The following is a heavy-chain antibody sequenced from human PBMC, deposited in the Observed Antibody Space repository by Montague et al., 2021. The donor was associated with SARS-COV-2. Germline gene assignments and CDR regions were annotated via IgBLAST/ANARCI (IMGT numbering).Heavy chain of an antibody. CDR2: ISSSSTTI. J-gene: IGHJ6*02. V-gene: IGHV3-48*04. D-gene: IGHD3-22*01. CDR3: ARGGNLWDSSGYYREGYFYGMDV. CDR1: GFTFSSYS. Sequence: SLRLSCAASGFTFSSYSMNWVRQAPGKGLEWVSYISSSSTTIYYADSVKGRFTISRDSAKNSLYLQVNSLRAEDTVVYYCARGGNLWDSSGYYREGYFYGMDVWGQGTTVTVSS.